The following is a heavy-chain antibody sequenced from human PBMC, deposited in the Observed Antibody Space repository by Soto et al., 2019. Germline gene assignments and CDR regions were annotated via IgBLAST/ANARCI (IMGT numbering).Heavy chain of an antibody. Sequence: SGPTLVNPTQTLTLTCTFSGFSLSTSGVGVGWIRQPPGKALEWLALIYWDDDKRYSPPLKSRLTITKDTSKNQVVLTMTNMDPVDTATYYCAVPNYDFWSGPPMDVWGKGTTVTVSS. CDR1: GFSLSTSGVG. D-gene: IGHD3-3*01. CDR3: AVPNYDFWSGPPMDV. V-gene: IGHV2-5*02. CDR2: IYWDDDK. J-gene: IGHJ6*03.